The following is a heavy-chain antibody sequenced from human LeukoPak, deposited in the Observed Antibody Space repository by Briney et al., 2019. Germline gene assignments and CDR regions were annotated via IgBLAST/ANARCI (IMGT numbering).Heavy chain of an antibody. Sequence: GGSLRLSCAASGFTFSSYTINWVRQAPGKGLEWVSSISSSSSYIHYADSVKGRFTISRDNAKNSLYLQMNSLRAEDTAVYFCARYVSHYYDSSGYYNRGAFDIWGQGTMVTVSS. CDR3: ARYVSHYYDSSGYYNRGAFDI. CDR2: ISSSSSYI. CDR1: GFTFSSYT. V-gene: IGHV3-21*01. J-gene: IGHJ3*02. D-gene: IGHD3-22*01.